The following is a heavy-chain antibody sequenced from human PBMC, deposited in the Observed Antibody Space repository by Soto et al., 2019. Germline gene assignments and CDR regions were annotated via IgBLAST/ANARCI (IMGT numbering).Heavy chain of an antibody. V-gene: IGHV3-33*01. CDR2: IWYDGSNK. CDR1: GFTFSSYG. D-gene: IGHD3-10*01. Sequence: QVQLVESGGGVVQPGRSLRLSCAASGFTFSSYGMHWVRQAPGKGLEWVAVIWYDGSNKYYADSVKGRFTISRDNSKNPLYLQMNSLRAEDTAVYYCARDLTWPQGSGPWGQGTLVTVSS. J-gene: IGHJ5*02. CDR3: ARDLTWPQGSGP.